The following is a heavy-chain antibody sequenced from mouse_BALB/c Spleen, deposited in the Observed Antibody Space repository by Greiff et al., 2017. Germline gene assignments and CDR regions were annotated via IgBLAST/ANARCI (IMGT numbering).Heavy chain of an antibody. CDR2: IWAGGST. J-gene: IGHJ4*01. V-gene: IGHV2-9*02. CDR3: ARDRGNGAMDY. Sequence: VQLVESGPGLVAPSQSLSITCTVSGFSLTSYGVHWVRQPPGKGLEWLGVIWAGGSTNYNSALMSRLSISKDNSKSQVFLKMNSLQTDDTAMYYCARDRGNGAMDYWGQGTSVTVSS. D-gene: IGHD2-1*01. CDR1: GFSLTSYG.